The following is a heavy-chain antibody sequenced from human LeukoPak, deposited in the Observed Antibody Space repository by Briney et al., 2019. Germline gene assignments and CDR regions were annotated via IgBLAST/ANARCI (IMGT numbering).Heavy chain of an antibody. Sequence: PGGSLRLSCAASGLTFSSSDMNWVRQAPGKGLEWVSSISSSSSTIYYADSVKGRFTISRDNAKNSLYLQMNSLRDEDTAVYYCARSDPLTYYYDTSGSYYFDYWGQGTPVTVSS. V-gene: IGHV3-48*02. D-gene: IGHD3-22*01. CDR3: ARSDPLTYYYDTSGSYYFDY. CDR1: GLTFSSSD. CDR2: ISSSSSTI. J-gene: IGHJ4*02.